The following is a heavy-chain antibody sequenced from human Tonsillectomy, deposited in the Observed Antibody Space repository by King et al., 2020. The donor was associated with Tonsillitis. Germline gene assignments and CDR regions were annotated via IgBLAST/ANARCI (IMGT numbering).Heavy chain of an antibody. J-gene: IGHJ4*02. CDR2: ISCNSTSI. D-gene: IGHD6-19*01. CDR1: GFTFDDYA. CDR3: AKAWYNSGWCVGFDC. V-gene: IGHV3-9*01. Sequence: VQLVESGGGLVQPGRSLRLSCAASGFTFDDYAMHWFRQGPGKGLEWVAGISCNSTSINYADSVKGRFTISRDNAKNNVYLQMNSLRAEDTAFYYCAKAWYNSGWCVGFDCWGPGTLVTVSS.